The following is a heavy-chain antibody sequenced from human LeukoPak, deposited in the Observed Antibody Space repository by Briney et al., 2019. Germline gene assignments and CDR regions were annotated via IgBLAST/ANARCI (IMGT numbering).Heavy chain of an antibody. J-gene: IGHJ4*02. CDR2: ISRSGDTT. V-gene: IGHV3-23*01. D-gene: IGHD4-23*01. CDR3: ARDPTTVVRGYFDY. Sequence: GGSLRLSCAASGFTFSSYAMTWVRQAPGKGLEWVSVISRSGDTTYYANAVKGRFTISRDNSKNTLYMQMNSLRAEDTAVYYCARDPTTVVRGYFDYWGQGTLSPSPQ. CDR1: GFTFSSYA.